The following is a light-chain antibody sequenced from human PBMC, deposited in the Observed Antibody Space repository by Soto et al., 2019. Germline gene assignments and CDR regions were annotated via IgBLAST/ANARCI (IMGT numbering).Light chain of an antibody. J-gene: IGLJ1*01. V-gene: IGLV2-14*03. CDR3: SSYTSSSPLSTYV. CDR1: SSDVGGYNY. CDR2: DVS. Sequence: QSALTQPASVSGSPGQSITISCTGTSSDVGGYNYVSWYQHHPGKAPKLMIYDVSNRPSGVSNRFSGTKAGNTAYLIISGIQAEEEADYYCSSYTSSSPLSTYVFGTGTKLTVL.